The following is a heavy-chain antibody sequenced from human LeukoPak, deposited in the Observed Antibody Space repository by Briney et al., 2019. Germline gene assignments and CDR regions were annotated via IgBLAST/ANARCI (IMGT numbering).Heavy chain of an antibody. D-gene: IGHD3-9*01. CDR3: ARSYDILTGKYYFDY. CDR1: GGSFSGYY. CDR2: LNHSGST. Sequence: PSETLSLTCAVYGGSFSGYYWSWIRQPPGKGLEWIGELNHSGSTNYNPSLKSRVTISVDTSKNQFSLKLSSVTAADTAVYYCARSYDILTGKYYFDYWGQGTLVTVSS. V-gene: IGHV4-34*01. J-gene: IGHJ4*02.